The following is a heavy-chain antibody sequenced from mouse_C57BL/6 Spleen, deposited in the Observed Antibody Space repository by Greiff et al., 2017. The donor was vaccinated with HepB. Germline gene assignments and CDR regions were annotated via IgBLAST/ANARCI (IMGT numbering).Heavy chain of an antibody. V-gene: IGHV5-9*01. J-gene: IGHJ4*01. Sequence: EVKLVESGGGLVKPGGSLKLSCAASGFTFSSYTMSWVRQTPEKRLEWVATISGGGGNTYYPDSVKGRFTISRDNAKNTLYLQMSSLRSEDTALYYCARHRGNYFPYYYAMDYWGQGTSVTVSS. CDR3: ARHRGNYFPYYYAMDY. CDR2: ISGGGGNT. D-gene: IGHD2-1*01. CDR1: GFTFSSYT.